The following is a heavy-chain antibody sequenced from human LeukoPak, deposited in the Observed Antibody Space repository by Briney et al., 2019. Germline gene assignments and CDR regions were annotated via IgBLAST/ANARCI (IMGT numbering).Heavy chain of an antibody. CDR1: GFTVSSNY. V-gene: IGHV3-23*01. CDR2: ISGSGGST. D-gene: IGHD2-15*01. CDR3: AKDVAVVVRAWFDP. Sequence: GGSLRLSCAASGFTVSSNYMSWVRQAPGKGLEWVSAISGSGGSTYYADSVKGRFTISRDNSKNTLYLQMNSLRAEDTAVYYCAKDVAVVVRAWFDPWGQGTLVTVSS. J-gene: IGHJ5*02.